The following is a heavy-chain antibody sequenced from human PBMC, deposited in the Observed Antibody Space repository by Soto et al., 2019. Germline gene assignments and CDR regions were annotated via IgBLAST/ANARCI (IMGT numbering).Heavy chain of an antibody. CDR1: GGSISSGGYS. CDR2: INHSGST. CDR3: ARGPRADYDILTGYYMGYYYYYGMDV. V-gene: IGHV4-30-2*01. Sequence: SETLSLTCAVSGGSISSGGYSWSWIRQPPGKGLEWIGEINHSGSTNYNPSLKSRVTISVDTSKNQFSLKLSSVTAADTAVYYCARGPRADYDILTGYYMGYYYYYGMDVWGQGTTVTVS. J-gene: IGHJ6*02. D-gene: IGHD3-9*01.